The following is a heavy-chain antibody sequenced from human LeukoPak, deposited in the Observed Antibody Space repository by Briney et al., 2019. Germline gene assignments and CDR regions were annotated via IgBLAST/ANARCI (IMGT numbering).Heavy chain of an antibody. V-gene: IGHV1-46*01. CDR1: GYTFTSYY. D-gene: IGHD3-22*01. J-gene: IGHJ4*02. CDR2: INPSGGST. CDR3: ASHSSGYRLYYFDY. Sequence: GASAKVSCKASGYTFTSYYMHWVRQAPGQGLEWMGIINPSGGSTSYAQKFQGGVTMTRDTSTSTVYMELSSLRSEDTAVYYCASHSSGYRLYYFDYWGQGTLVTVSS.